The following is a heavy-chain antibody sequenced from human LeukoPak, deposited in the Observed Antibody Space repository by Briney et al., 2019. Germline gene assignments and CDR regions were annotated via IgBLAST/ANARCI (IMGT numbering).Heavy chain of an antibody. V-gene: IGHV3-30*02. D-gene: IGHD6-19*01. CDR1: GFTFSNYG. CDR3: AKVAAVVGLGTYNWFDP. CDR2: IRYDGSTE. J-gene: IGHJ5*02. Sequence: QAGGSLRLSCAASGFTFSNYGMHWVRQAPGKGLEWMAFIRYDGSTEYYADSVKGRFTISRDNSKNTLYLQMNSLRPEDTAVYYCAKVAAVVGLGTYNWFDPWGQGTLVTVPS.